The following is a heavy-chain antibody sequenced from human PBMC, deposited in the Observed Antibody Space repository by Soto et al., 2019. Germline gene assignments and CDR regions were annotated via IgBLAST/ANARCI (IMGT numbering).Heavy chain of an antibody. V-gene: IGHV3-23*01. D-gene: IGHD1-26*01. Sequence: GGSLRLSCAASGFTFSSYAMSWVRQAPGKGLEWVSAISGSGGSTYYGDSVKGRFTISRDNSKNTLYLQMNSLRAEDTAVYYCAKDLVVGAVYYYYGMDVWGQGTTVTVSS. CDR2: ISGSGGST. CDR3: AKDLVVGAVYYYYGMDV. CDR1: GFTFSSYA. J-gene: IGHJ6*02.